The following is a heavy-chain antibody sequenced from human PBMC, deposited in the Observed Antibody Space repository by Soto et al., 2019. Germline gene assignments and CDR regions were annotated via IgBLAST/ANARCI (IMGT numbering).Heavy chain of an antibody. Sequence: SVKVSCKASGGTFSSYAISWVRQAPGQGLEWMGGIIPIFGTANYAQKFQGRVTITADESTSTAYMELSSLRSEDTAVYYCARDEGYCISTSCYRGNYYYYGMDVWGQGTTVTVSS. J-gene: IGHJ6*02. V-gene: IGHV1-69*13. CDR1: GGTFSSYA. CDR3: ARDEGYCISTSCYRGNYYYYGMDV. CDR2: IIPIFGTA. D-gene: IGHD2-2*01.